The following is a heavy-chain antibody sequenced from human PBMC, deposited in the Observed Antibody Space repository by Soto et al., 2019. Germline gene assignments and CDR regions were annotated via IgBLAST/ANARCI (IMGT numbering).Heavy chain of an antibody. Sequence: PSETLSLTCTVSGGSFSPNYWAWIRQPPGKGLEWIASISYSGSTYYNPTLKSRVTISVDTSKNQFSLKLSSVTAANTAVYYYARGPGNPWGQGTLVTVSS. CDR3: ARGPGNP. CDR2: ISYSGST. V-gene: IGHV4-59*12. J-gene: IGHJ5*02. CDR1: GGSFSPNY.